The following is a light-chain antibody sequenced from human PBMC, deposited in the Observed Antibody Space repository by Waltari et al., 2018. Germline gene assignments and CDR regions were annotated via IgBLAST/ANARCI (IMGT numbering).Light chain of an antibody. Sequence: SYVLTQPPSVSVAPGQTARVPCGGNNIGRKSVHWYQQKPGQAPVLVVYGDSDRPSGIPWRFAGSNSGDTANLTISRGEGGDEANYYGHVWDSATNHAIFGGGTQVTVL. CDR1: NIGRKS. CDR2: GDS. V-gene: IGLV3-21*02. CDR3: HVWDSATNHAI. J-gene: IGLJ2*01.